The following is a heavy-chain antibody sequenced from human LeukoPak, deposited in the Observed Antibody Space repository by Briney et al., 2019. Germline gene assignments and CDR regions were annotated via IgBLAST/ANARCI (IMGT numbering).Heavy chain of an antibody. CDR2: ISSSGSAI. V-gene: IGHV3-48*01. CDR3: VRVKGSYFDY. J-gene: IGHJ4*02. D-gene: IGHD2-15*01. CDR1: GFPLSSYS. Sequence: GGSLRLSCAASGFPLSSYSINWVRQAPGKGLEWVAYISSSGSAIYYVDSVKGRFTVSRDNAKNSLFLQMNSPRAEDTAVYYCVRVKGSYFDYWGQGALVTVSS.